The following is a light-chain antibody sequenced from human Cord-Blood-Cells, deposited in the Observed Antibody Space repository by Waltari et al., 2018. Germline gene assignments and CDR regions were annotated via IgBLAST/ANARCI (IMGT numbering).Light chain of an antibody. Sequence: SYELTQPPSVSVSPGQTASITCSGDKLGDKYACWYQQKPGQSPVMVIYQDSKRPSGIPERFSGSNYGNTATLTISGTQAMDEADYYCQAWDSSTDVVCGGGTKLTVL. CDR1: KLGDKY. V-gene: IGLV3-1*01. J-gene: IGLJ2*01. CDR2: QDS. CDR3: QAWDSSTDVV.